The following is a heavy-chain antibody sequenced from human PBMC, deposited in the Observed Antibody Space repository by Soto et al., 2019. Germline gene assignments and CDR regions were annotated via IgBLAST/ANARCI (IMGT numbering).Heavy chain of an antibody. CDR1: GYTFTIYD. V-gene: IGHV1-8*01. Sequence: ASVKVCCKASGYTFTIYDINWARQATGQGLEWMGWMNPNSGNTGYAQKFQGRVTMTRNTSISTAYMELSSLRSEDTAVYYCARVVDDFDSSGTVDAFDIWGQGTMVTVSS. D-gene: IGHD3-3*01. J-gene: IGHJ3*02. CDR2: MNPNSGNT. CDR3: ARVVDDFDSSGTVDAFDI.